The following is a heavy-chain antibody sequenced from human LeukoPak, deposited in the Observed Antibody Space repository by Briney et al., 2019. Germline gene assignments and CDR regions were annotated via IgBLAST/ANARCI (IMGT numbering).Heavy chain of an antibody. J-gene: IGHJ5*02. Sequence: SETLPLTCGVSGYSIGVGYYWSWIRQPPGKGLEWIGYIYYSGSTYYNPSLKSRVTISVDTSKNQFSLKLSSVTAADTAVYYCARGRHYGSGSYFDPWGQGTLVTVSS. D-gene: IGHD3-10*01. CDR3: ARGRHYGSGSYFDP. V-gene: IGHV4-30-4*01. CDR1: GYSIGVGYY. CDR2: IYYSGST.